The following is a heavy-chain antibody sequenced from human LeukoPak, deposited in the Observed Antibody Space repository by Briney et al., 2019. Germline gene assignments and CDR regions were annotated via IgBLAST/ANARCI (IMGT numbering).Heavy chain of an antibody. CDR3: ARHTTGYNSPRDSFNI. CDR1: GYTFTNYY. D-gene: IGHD1-1*01. V-gene: IGHV1-46*01. Sequence: ASVKVSCKASGYTFTNYYMHWVRQAPGQGLEWMGMISPSGASTSYAQKFQGRVTMTRDVSTSTVYMELSSLRSEDAAVYYCARHTTGYNSPRDSFNIWGQGTMVTVSS. CDR2: ISPSGAST. J-gene: IGHJ3*02.